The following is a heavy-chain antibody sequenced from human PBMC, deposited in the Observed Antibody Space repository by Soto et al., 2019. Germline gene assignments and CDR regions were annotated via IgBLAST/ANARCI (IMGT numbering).Heavy chain of an antibody. CDR3: ARDLDSNYEFDY. Sequence: QVQLVQSGAEVQKPGSSVKVSCKASGGTFSSYTISWVRQAPGQGLEWMGRIIPILGIANYAQKFQGRVTITADKSTSTAYMELSSLRSEDTAVYYCARDLDSNYEFDYWGQGTLVTVSS. CDR1: GGTFSSYT. J-gene: IGHJ4*02. V-gene: IGHV1-69*08. CDR2: IIPILGIA. D-gene: IGHD4-4*01.